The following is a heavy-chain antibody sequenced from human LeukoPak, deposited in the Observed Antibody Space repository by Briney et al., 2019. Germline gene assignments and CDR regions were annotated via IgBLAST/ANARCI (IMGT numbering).Heavy chain of an antibody. V-gene: IGHV4-39*07. CDR1: GGSISSSSYY. CDR3: ARDVGYCSGGSCFTPWYYYYYMDV. Sequence: PSETLSLTCTVSGGSISSSSYYWGWIRQPPGKGLEWIGSIYYSGSTYYNPSLKSRVTISVDTSKNQFSLKLSSVTAADTAVYYCARDVGYCSGGSCFTPWYYYYYMDVWGKGTTVTISS. D-gene: IGHD2-15*01. J-gene: IGHJ6*03. CDR2: IYYSGST.